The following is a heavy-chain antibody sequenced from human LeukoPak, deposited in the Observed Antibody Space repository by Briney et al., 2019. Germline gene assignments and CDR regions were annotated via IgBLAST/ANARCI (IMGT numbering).Heavy chain of an antibody. CDR2: INPSGGST. J-gene: IGHJ2*01. Sequence: ASVKVSCKASGYTFTSYYMHWVRQAPGQGLEWMGIINPSGGSTSYAQKFQGRDTMTRDKSTSTVYMELSDLRSEDTAVYYGDRVPYAITDWYFDLWGRGTLVTVSS. CDR1: GYTFTSYY. CDR3: DRVPYAITDWYFDL. D-gene: IGHD2-8*01. V-gene: IGHV1-46*03.